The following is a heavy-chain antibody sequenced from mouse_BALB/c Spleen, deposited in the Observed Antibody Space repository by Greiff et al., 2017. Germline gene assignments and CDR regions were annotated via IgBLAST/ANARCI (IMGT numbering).Heavy chain of an antibody. V-gene: IGHV5-6-4*01. CDR3: TREGTTWYFDV. D-gene: IGHD2-14*01. J-gene: IGHJ1*01. Sequence: DVKLVESGGGLVKPGGSLKLSCAASGFTFSSYTLSWVRQTPEKRLEWVATISSGGSYTYYPDSVKGRCTISRDNAKNTLYLQMSSLKSEDTAMYYCTREGTTWYFDVWGAGTTVTGSS. CDR1: GFTFSSYT. CDR2: ISSGGSYT.